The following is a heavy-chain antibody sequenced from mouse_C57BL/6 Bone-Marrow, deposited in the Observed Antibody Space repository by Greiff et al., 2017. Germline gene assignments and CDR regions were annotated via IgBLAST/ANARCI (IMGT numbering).Heavy chain of an antibody. Sequence: VQLQQPGAELVKPGASVKMSCKASGYTFTSYWITWVKQRPGQGLEWIGDIYPGSGSTNDNEKFKRKAILTVDTTSSTAYMPLSSLTTEGSAVEYWAGFYYGSGYGFAYWGQGTLVTVSA. D-gene: IGHD1-1*01. V-gene: IGHV1-55*01. CDR1: GYTFTSYW. J-gene: IGHJ3*01. CDR3: AGFYYGSGYGFAY. CDR2: IYPGSGST.